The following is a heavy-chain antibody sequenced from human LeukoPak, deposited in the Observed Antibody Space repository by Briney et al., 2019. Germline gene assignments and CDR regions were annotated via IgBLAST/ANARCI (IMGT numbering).Heavy chain of an antibody. J-gene: IGHJ4*02. V-gene: IGHV3-9*01. Sequence: GGSLRLSCAASGFTFDDYAMHWVRQAPGEGLEWVSGISWNSGSIGYADSVKGRFTISRDNAKNSLYLQMNSLRAEDTALYYCAKAPRDGYNYPWFFDYWGQGTLVTVSS. CDR2: ISWNSGSI. D-gene: IGHD5-24*01. CDR1: GFTFDDYA. CDR3: AKAPRDGYNYPWFFDY.